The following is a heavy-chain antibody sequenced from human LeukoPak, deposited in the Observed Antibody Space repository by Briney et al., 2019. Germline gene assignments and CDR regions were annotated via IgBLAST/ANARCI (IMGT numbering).Heavy chain of an antibody. CDR3: AREATRYYDSSGYAFDI. Sequence: PGGSLRLSCAASGFTFSSYAMHWVRQAPGKGLEWVGVISYVGSNKYYADSVKGRFTISRDNSKNTLYLQMNSLRAEDTAVYYCAREATRYYDSSGYAFDIWGQGTMVTVSS. CDR2: ISYVGSNK. J-gene: IGHJ3*02. D-gene: IGHD3-22*01. V-gene: IGHV3-30*04. CDR1: GFTFSSYA.